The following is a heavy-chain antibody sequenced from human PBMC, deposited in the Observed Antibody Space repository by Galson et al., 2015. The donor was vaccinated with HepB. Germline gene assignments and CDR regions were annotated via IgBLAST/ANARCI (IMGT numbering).Heavy chain of an antibody. V-gene: IGHV3-23*01. D-gene: IGHD2-15*01. CDR2: ISGSGGST. J-gene: IGHJ4*02. CDR3: AKDRGGYCSGGSCYPLWYFDY. CDR1: GFTFSSYA. Sequence: SLRLSCAASGFTFSSYAMSWVRQAPGKGLEWVSAISGSGGSTYYADSVKGRFTISRDNSKNTLYLQMNSLRAEDTAVYYCAKDRGGYCSGGSCYPLWYFDYWAREPWSPSPQ.